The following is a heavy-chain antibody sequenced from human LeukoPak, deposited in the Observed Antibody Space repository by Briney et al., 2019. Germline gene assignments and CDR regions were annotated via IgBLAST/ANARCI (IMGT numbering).Heavy chain of an antibody. D-gene: IGHD2-15*01. CDR3: AKDFPYCSGGSCYRMGGAFDI. V-gene: IGHV3-23*01. J-gene: IGHJ3*02. Sequence: PGGSLRLSCAASGFTFSDYYMSWVRQAPGKGLEWVSAISGSGGSTYYADSVKGRFTISRDNSKNTLYLQMNSLRAEDTAVYYCAKDFPYCSGGSCYRMGGAFDIWGQGTMVTVSS. CDR2: ISGSGGST. CDR1: GFTFSDYY.